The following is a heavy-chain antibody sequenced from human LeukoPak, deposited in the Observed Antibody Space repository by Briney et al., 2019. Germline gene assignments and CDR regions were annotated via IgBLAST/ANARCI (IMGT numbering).Heavy chain of an antibody. CDR2: ISGSGGST. D-gene: IGHD1-26*01. CDR1: GFTFSNYA. CDR3: AKDRGGNYLFYLDY. J-gene: IGHJ4*02. Sequence: GGSLRLSCAASGFTFSNYAMTWVRQAPGKGLEWVSGISGSGGSTYYADSVKGRSTISRDNSKNTLYLQMNSLRAEDTAVYYCAKDRGGNYLFYLDYWGQGTLVTASS. V-gene: IGHV3-23*01.